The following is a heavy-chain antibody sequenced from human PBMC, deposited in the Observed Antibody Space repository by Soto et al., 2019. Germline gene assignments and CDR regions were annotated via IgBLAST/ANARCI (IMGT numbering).Heavy chain of an antibody. D-gene: IGHD2-8*02. V-gene: IGHV4-34*01. CDR2: VSHFGST. CDR3: ARGRLKYSTGSACKVSEYFQH. Sequence: SETLSLTCAVSGGSFSGYYWSWIRQPPGKGLEWIGEVSHFGSTNYSPSLKSRVTISVDTSKDQFSLKLTSVTAADTAVYYCARGRLKYSTGSACKVSEYFQHWGQGALVTVSS. CDR1: GGSFSGYY. J-gene: IGHJ1*01.